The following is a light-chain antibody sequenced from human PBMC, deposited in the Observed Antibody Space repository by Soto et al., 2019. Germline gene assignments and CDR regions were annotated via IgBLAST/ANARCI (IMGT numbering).Light chain of an antibody. CDR3: LQDYNYPFT. V-gene: IGKV1-6*02. CDR1: QSVSGY. Sequence: IQMTQSPSSLSASVGDRVTITCRTSQSVSGYLNWYQQEPGKAPKLLIYAASSLQSGVPSRFSGSGSGTEFTLTISSLQPEDFATYYCLQDYNYPFTFGPGTKVDIK. J-gene: IGKJ3*01. CDR2: AAS.